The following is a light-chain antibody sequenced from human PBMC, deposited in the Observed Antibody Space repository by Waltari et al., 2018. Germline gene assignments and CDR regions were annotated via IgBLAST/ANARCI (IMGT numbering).Light chain of an antibody. CDR1: QSVSSN. V-gene: IGKV3-15*01. Sequence: EIVMTQSPATLSVSPGERATLSCRASQSVSSNLACYQQKPGQAPRLLIYGASTRATGIPARFRGSGSGREFTLTISSLQSEDFAGYYCKQYNNWPRTFGQGTKVEIK. J-gene: IGKJ1*01. CDR2: GAS. CDR3: KQYNNWPRT.